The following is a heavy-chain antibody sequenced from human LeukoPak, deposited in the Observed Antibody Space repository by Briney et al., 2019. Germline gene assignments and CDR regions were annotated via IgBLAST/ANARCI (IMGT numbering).Heavy chain of an antibody. D-gene: IGHD3-22*01. Sequence: PSETLSLTCTVSGGSISSYYWSWIRQPPGKGLEWIGYIYYSGSTNYNPSLKSRVTISVDTSKNQFSLKLSSVTTADTAVYYCAREVIYDSSGPQRYYFDYWGQGTLVTVSS. CDR2: IYYSGST. CDR3: AREVIYDSSGPQRYYFDY. V-gene: IGHV4-59*12. CDR1: GGSISSYY. J-gene: IGHJ4*02.